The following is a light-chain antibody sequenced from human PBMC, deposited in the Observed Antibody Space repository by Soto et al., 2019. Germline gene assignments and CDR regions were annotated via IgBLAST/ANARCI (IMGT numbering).Light chain of an antibody. Sequence: EIVWTQSPATLSLSPGERATLSCRASQSVSSSYLAWYQQKPGQAPRLLIYGASSRATGIPDRFSGSGSGTDFTLTISRLEPEDFAVYYCQQYGSSPMYTFGQGTKLEIK. CDR1: QSVSSSY. CDR2: GAS. V-gene: IGKV3-20*01. J-gene: IGKJ2*01. CDR3: QQYGSSPMYT.